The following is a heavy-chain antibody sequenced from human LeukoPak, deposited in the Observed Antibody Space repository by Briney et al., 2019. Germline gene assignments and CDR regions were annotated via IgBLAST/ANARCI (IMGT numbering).Heavy chain of an antibody. CDR2: IKSKTDGGIT. CDR1: GFTFSNAW. J-gene: IGHJ4*02. V-gene: IGHV3-15*01. CDR3: TTGEYYDSSGRANDY. Sequence: SGGSLRLSCAASGFTFSNAWMSWVRQAPGKGLEWVSRIKSKTDGGITDYAAPVKGRFTISRDDSKNTLYLQMNSLKTEDTAVYYCTTGEYYDSSGRANDYWGQGTLVTVSS. D-gene: IGHD3-22*01.